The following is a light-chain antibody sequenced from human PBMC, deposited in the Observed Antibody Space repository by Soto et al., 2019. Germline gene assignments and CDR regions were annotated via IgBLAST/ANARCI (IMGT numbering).Light chain of an antibody. CDR1: QDISDW. CDR2: AAT. V-gene: IGKV1-12*01. Sequence: DIPMTQSPSSVSASVGDRVTITCRASQDISDWLAWHQQKPGKAPKLLIYAATTLHSGVPSRFSGSGSGTDFTLTISSLQPEDFATYYCQQGHTFPLTFDGGTKVEIK. J-gene: IGKJ4*01. CDR3: QQGHTFPLT.